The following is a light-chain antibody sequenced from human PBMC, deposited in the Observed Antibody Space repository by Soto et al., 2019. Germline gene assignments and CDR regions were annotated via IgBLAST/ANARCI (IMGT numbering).Light chain of an antibody. V-gene: IGLV2-14*03. J-gene: IGLJ1*01. CDR3: SSYTASSTVV. Sequence: QSVLTQPASVFGSPGQSITIACTGTSSDVGGYNFVSWYQQHPGKAPKLMIYEVSNRPSGVSNRFSGSKSGKTASLTISGLQPEDEADYYCSSYTASSTVVFGTGTK. CDR2: EVS. CDR1: SSDVGGYNF.